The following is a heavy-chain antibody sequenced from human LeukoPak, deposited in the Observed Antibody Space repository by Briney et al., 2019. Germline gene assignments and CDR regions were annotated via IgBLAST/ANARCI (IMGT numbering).Heavy chain of an antibody. J-gene: IGHJ3*02. CDR2: IYSGGST. CDR1: GFTVSSNY. CDR3: ARQQYYDILTGYYMDAFDI. Sequence: PGGSLRLSCAASGFTVSSNYMSWVRQAPGKGLEWVSVIYSGGSTYYADSVKGRFTISRDNSKNTLYLQMNSLRAEDTAVYYCARQQYYDILTGYYMDAFDIWGQGTMVTVSS. V-gene: IGHV3-53*05. D-gene: IGHD3-9*01.